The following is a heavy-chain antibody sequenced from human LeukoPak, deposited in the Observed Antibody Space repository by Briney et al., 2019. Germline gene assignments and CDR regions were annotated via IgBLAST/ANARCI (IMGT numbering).Heavy chain of an antibody. Sequence: SAKVSCKASGGTFSSYAISWVRQAPGQGLEWMGRIIPILGIANYAQKFQGRVTITADKSTSTAYMELSSLRSEDTAVYYCARGVDPLFDYWGQGTLVTVSS. V-gene: IGHV1-69*04. CDR3: ARGVDPLFDY. D-gene: IGHD5-12*01. J-gene: IGHJ4*02. CDR1: GGTFSSYA. CDR2: IIPILGIA.